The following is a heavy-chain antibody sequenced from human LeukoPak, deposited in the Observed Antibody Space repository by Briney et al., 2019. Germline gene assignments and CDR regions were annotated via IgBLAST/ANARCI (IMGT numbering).Heavy chain of an antibody. J-gene: IGHJ4*02. D-gene: IGHD2-21*02. CDR3: AREGVRRDGSLDY. CDR2: IYRGGST. V-gene: IGHV3-53*01. CDR1: GFIVSSHY. Sequence: PGGSLRLSCAASGFIVSSHYMGWVRQAPGKGLEWVSIIYRGGSTYYADSVKGRFTISRDNSKNTLSLQMNSLRAEDTAVYYCAREGVRRDGSLDYWGQGTLVTVSS.